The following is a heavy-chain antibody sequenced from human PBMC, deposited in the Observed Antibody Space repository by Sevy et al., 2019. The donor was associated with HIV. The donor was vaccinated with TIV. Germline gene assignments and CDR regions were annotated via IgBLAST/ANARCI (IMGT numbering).Heavy chain of an antibody. CDR3: ATAGGINWFYYYYGMDV. J-gene: IGHJ6*02. CDR1: GVTFSDYA. V-gene: IGHV3-23*01. D-gene: IGHD1-1*01. Sequence: GGSLRLSCAVSGVTFSDYAMSWVRQAPGKGLEWVSFISGFGDKTYYADSVRGRFTISRDNSKNTLHLQMNSLRAEDTAVYYCATAGGINWFYYYYGMDVWGQGTTVTVSS. CDR2: ISGFGDKT.